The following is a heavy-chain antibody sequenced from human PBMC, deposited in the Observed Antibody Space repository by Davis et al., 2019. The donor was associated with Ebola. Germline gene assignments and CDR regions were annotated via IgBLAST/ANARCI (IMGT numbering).Heavy chain of an antibody. CDR2: ISAYNGNT. V-gene: IGHV1-18*01. D-gene: IGHD1-26*01. J-gene: IGHJ4*02. Sequence: ASVKVSCKASGYSFTRYDINWVRQATGQGLEWMGWISAYNGNTNYAQKLQDRVTMTTDTSTTTVFMELRNLRSDDTAVYWCARGEGAPDYWGQGTLVTVSS. CDR3: ARGEGAPDY. CDR1: GYSFTRYD.